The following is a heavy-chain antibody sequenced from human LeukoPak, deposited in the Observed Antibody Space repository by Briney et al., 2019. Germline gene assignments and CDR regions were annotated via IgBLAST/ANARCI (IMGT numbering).Heavy chain of an antibody. CDR3: ARDNPGYSSSWYAPLVDY. Sequence: GGSLRLSCAASGFTFSSYWMSWVRQAPGKGLEWVANIKQDGSEKYYVDSVKGRFTISRDNAKNSLYLQMNSLRAEDTAVYYCARDNPGYSSSWYAPLVDYWGQGTLVTVSS. V-gene: IGHV3-7*03. CDR2: IKQDGSEK. CDR1: GFTFSSYW. D-gene: IGHD6-13*01. J-gene: IGHJ4*02.